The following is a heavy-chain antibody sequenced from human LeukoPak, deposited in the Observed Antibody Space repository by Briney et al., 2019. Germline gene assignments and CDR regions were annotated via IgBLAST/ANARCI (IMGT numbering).Heavy chain of an antibody. D-gene: IGHD6-13*01. CDR2: INPNSGGT. CDR1: GYTLTGYY. V-gene: IGHV1-2*02. J-gene: IGHJ4*02. CDR3: ARAPYSSSWSCFDY. Sequence: ASVKVSCKASGYTLTGYYMHWVRQAPGQGLEWMGWINPNSGGTNYAQKFQGRVTMTRDTSISTAYMELSRLRSDDTAVYYCARAPYSSSWSCFDYWGQGTLVTVSS.